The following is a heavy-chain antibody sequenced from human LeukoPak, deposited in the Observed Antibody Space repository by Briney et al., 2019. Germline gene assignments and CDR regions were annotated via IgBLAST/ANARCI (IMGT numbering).Heavy chain of an antibody. J-gene: IGHJ6*03. D-gene: IGHD3-22*01. CDR1: GFIFSNYW. CDR3: ARDDSDYYDSSGFYYYYYMDV. V-gene: IGHV3-7*01. Sequence: GGSLRLSCATSGFIFSNYWMSWVRQAPGKGLEWVANIKQDGSETYYVDSVKGRFTISRDNAKNSLYLQMNSLRAEDTAVYYCARDDSDYYDSSGFYYYYYMDVWGKGTTVTVSS. CDR2: IKQDGSET.